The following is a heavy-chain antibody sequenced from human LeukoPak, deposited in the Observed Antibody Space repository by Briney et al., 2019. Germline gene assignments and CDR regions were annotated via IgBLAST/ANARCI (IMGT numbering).Heavy chain of an antibody. V-gene: IGHV3-64*02. CDR2: ISTNGDST. Sequence: GGSLRLSCAASGFTFSTYAMHWVRQAPGKGLEYVSAISTNGDSTYYADSVKGRFTISRDNSKNTLFLQMGSLRADDMAVYYCARARRAVAGDFDYWGQGTLVTVSS. CDR3: ARARRAVAGDFDY. D-gene: IGHD6-19*01. J-gene: IGHJ4*02. CDR1: GFTFSTYA.